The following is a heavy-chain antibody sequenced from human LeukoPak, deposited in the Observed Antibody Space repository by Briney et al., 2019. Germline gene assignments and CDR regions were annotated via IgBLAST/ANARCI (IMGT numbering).Heavy chain of an antibody. V-gene: IGHV3-21*01. D-gene: IGHD3-10*01. Sequence: PGGSLRLSCAASGFTFSSYSMNWVRQAPGKGLEWVSSISSSSSYIYYADSVKGRFTISRDNAKNSLYLQMNSLRAEDTAVYYCARSGITMVRGAFDYWGQGTLVTVSS. CDR1: GFTFSSYS. CDR3: ARSGITMVRGAFDY. J-gene: IGHJ4*02. CDR2: ISSSSSYI.